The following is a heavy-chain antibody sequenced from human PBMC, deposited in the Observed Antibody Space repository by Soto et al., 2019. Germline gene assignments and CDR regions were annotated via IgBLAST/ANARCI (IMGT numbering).Heavy chain of an antibody. CDR2: IYYGGST. J-gene: IGHJ6*02. Sequence: SETLSLTCTVSGGSISSGGYYWSWIRQHPGKGLEWIGYIYYGGSTYYNPSLKSRVTISVDTSKNQFSLKLSSVTAADTAVYYCARGGRRSPGMDVWGQGTTVTVS. CDR1: GGSISSGGYY. V-gene: IGHV4-31*03. CDR3: ARGGRRSPGMDV.